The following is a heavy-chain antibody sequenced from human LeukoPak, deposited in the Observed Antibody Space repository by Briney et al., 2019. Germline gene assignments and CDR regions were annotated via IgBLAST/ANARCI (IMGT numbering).Heavy chain of an antibody. CDR1: GFTFSSYS. D-gene: IGHD1-1*01. J-gene: IGHJ4*02. Sequence: GGSLRLSCAASGFTFSSYSMNRVRQAPGKGLEWISYIGISSGNTKYADSVKGRFTISGDNARNSLYLQMNSLRVEDSAVYYCARDHNYAFDNWGQGTLVTVSS. CDR3: ARDHNYAFDN. V-gene: IGHV3-48*04. CDR2: IGISSGNT.